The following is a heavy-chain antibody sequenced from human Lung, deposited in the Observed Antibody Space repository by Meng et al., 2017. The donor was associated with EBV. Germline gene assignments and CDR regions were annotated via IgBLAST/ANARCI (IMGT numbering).Heavy chain of an antibody. CDR1: GYNFTSFY. V-gene: IGHV1-2*04. CDR2: INPKTGAT. D-gene: IGHD4-23*01. Sequence: QGDPVQSGAEVKKPGASVKVSCMASGYNFTSFYTHWVRQAPGQGLEWMGWINPKTGATKYAQKFQGWVTMTRDTSISTAYMEVSGLKSDDTAVYYCTRRRWFSDYFDYWGQGTLVTVSS. CDR3: TRRRWFSDYFDY. J-gene: IGHJ4*02.